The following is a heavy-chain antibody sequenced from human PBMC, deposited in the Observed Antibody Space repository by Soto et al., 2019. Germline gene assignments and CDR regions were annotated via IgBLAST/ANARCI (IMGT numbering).Heavy chain of an antibody. Sequence: PGGSLRLSCATSGLTFHDYAMSWVRQAPGKGLEWVSAIAFTGSATYYADSVKGRFTISRDNSQNTLYLQMNSLRAEDTAVYYCAKDRGAYYSAAFDIWGQGTMVTVSS. CDR2: IAFTGSAT. CDR1: GLTFHDYA. V-gene: IGHV3-23*01. CDR3: AKDRGAYYSAAFDI. J-gene: IGHJ3*02. D-gene: IGHD3-22*01.